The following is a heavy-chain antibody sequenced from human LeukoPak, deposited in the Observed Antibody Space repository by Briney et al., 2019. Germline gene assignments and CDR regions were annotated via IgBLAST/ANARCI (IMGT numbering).Heavy chain of an antibody. CDR1: GGTFSSYA. D-gene: IGHD4-23*01. CDR2: IIPILGIA. Sequence: SVKVSCKASGGTFSSYAISWVRQAPGQGLEWMGRIIPILGIANYAQKFQGRVTMTTDTSTSTAYMELRSLRSDDTAVYYCARLNDYGGKGAAFDIWGQGTMVTVSS. V-gene: IGHV1-69*04. J-gene: IGHJ3*02. CDR3: ARLNDYGGKGAAFDI.